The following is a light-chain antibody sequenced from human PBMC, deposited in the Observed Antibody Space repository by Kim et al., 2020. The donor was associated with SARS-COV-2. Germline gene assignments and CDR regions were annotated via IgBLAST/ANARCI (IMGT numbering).Light chain of an antibody. CDR3: QAWDGSTVV. V-gene: IGLV3-1*01. J-gene: IGLJ2*01. CDR1: KLGDKY. Sequence: SYELTQPPSVSVSPGQTASITCSGDKLGDKYTWWYQQKPGQSPLMVIYKDRKRPSGIPERFSASNSGNTATLTISGTQAMDEAEYYCQAWDGSTVVFGGGTQLTVL. CDR2: KDR.